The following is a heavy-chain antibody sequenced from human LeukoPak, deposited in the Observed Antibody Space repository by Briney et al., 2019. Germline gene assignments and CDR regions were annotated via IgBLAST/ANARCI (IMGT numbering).Heavy chain of an antibody. V-gene: IGHV4-39*01. CDR2: IYYSGST. J-gene: IGHJ4*02. D-gene: IGHD3-10*01. CDR1: GGSFSGYY. Sequence: KPSETLSLTCAVYGGSFSGYYWGRIRQPPGKGLEWIGSIYYSGSTYYNPSLKSRVTISVDTSKNQFSLKLSSVTAADTAVYYCARTRYYYNSRSYGAPYYFDYWGQGTLVTVSS. CDR3: ARTRYYYNSRSYGAPYYFDY.